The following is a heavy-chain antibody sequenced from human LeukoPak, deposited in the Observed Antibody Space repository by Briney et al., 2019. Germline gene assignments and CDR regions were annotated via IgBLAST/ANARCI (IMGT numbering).Heavy chain of an antibody. CDR1: GYTFTGYY. D-gene: IGHD6-19*01. CDR3: ARDYFAGGWMVDAFDI. CDR2: INPNSGGT. J-gene: IGHJ3*02. Sequence: GASVKVSRKASGYTFTGYYMHWVRQAPGQGLEWMGRINPNSGGTNYSQKFQGRVTMTRDTSISTAYMELSRLRSDDTAVYYCARDYFAGGWMVDAFDIWGQGTMVTVSS. V-gene: IGHV1-2*06.